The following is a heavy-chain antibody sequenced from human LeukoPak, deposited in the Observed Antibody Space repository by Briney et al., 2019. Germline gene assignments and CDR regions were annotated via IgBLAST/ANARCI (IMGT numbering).Heavy chain of an antibody. Sequence: GGSLRLSCAASGFTFSTYSMNWVRQAPGKGLEWVSSISSSSSYIYYADSVKGRFTISRDNAKNSLYLQMNSLRAEDTAVYYCARGSAMADFDYWGQGTLVTVSS. CDR1: GFTFSTYS. D-gene: IGHD5-18*01. J-gene: IGHJ4*02. CDR2: ISSSSSYI. CDR3: ARGSAMADFDY. V-gene: IGHV3-21*01.